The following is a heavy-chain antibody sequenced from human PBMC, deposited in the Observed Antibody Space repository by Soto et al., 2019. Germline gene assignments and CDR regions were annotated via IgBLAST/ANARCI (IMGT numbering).Heavy chain of an antibody. Sequence: PSETLSLTCAVYGGSFSGYYWSWIRQPPGKGLEWIGEINHSGSTNYNPSLKSRVTISVDTSKNQFSLKLSSVTAADTAVYYCGRGDVEYDYIWGSYRPKNPFDYWGQGTLVTVSS. CDR3: GRGDVEYDYIWGSYRPKNPFDY. J-gene: IGHJ4*02. CDR1: GGSFSGYY. CDR2: INHSGST. D-gene: IGHD3-16*02. V-gene: IGHV4-34*01.